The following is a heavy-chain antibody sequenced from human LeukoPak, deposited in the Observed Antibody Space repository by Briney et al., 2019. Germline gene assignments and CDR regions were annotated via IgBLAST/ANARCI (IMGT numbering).Heavy chain of an antibody. CDR2: ISSSSSYT. D-gene: IGHD3-10*01. CDR1: GFTFSDYY. Sequence: GGSLRLSCAASGFTFSDYYMRWIRQAPGKGLEWVSYISSSSSYTNYADSVKGRFTISRDNAKNSLYLQMNSLRAEDTAVYYCARAYYYGSGSYAPFDYWGQGTLVTVSS. CDR3: ARAYYYGSGSYAPFDY. J-gene: IGHJ4*02. V-gene: IGHV3-11*03.